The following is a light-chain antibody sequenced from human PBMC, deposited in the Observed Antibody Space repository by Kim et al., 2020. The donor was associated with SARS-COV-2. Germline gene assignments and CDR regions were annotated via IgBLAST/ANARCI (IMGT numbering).Light chain of an antibody. V-gene: IGKV1-5*03. CDR2: KAS. Sequence: GDSFTITYRASQSISSWLAWYQQKPGKAPKLLIYKASNLERGVPSRFSGSGSGTAFTLTISSLQPDDFATYYCQQYDTYRTFGQGTKVDIK. CDR1: QSISSW. CDR3: QQYDTYRT. J-gene: IGKJ1*01.